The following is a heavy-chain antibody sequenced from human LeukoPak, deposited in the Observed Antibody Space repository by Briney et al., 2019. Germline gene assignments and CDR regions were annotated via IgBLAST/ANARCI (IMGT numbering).Heavy chain of an antibody. V-gene: IGHV3-53*01. Sequence: GGSLRLSCAASGFTVSSNYISWVRQAPGRGLEWVSVIYSGGTTYYADSVKGRFTISRDNSKNTVYLQMNSLRVEDTAVYYCTRDYWFDPWGQGTLVTVSP. CDR2: IYSGGTT. J-gene: IGHJ5*02. CDR1: GFTVSSNY. CDR3: TRDYWFDP.